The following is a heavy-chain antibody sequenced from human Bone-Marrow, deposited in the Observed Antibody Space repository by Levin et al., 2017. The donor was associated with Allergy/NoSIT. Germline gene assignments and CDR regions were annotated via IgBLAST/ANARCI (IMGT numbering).Heavy chain of an antibody. CDR2: IYWDDDK. J-gene: IGHJ4*02. Sequence: SGPTLVKPTQTLRLTCTLSGFSLRTSGVGVGWIRQPPGKTLEWLAVIYWDDDKRYSPSLKSRLSITKDTSTNQVVITMTNMDPVDTATYYCAHSRDIGGARLFDYWGQGTLVTVSS. D-gene: IGHD3-16*01. V-gene: IGHV2-5*02. CDR3: AHSRDIGGARLFDY. CDR1: GFSLRTSGVG.